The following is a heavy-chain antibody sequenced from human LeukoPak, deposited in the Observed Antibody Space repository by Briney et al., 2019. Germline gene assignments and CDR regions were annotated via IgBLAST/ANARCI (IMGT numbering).Heavy chain of an antibody. J-gene: IGHJ4*02. CDR2: IYSGGTT. D-gene: IGHD1-14*01. Sequence: GGSLRLSCAASGFSVSSKYMSWVRQPAGKGLEWVSVIYSGGTTFYADSVQGRFTISRDNSKNTLYLEMNSLSPDDTAVYYCARGVEPLAANTLAYWGQGTLVTVSS. V-gene: IGHV3-53*01. CDR1: GFSVSSKY. CDR3: ARGVEPLAANTLAY.